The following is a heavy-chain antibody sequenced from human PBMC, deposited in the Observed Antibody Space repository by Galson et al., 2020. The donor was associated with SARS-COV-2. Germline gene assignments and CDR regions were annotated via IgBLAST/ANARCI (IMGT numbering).Heavy chain of an antibody. CDR2: IYHSGST. Sequence: SETLSLTCTVSGYSISSGYFWGWIRQPPGKGLEWMGSIYHSGSTYYNPSLNSRVTISVDTSKNQFSLKLSSVTAADTAVYYCATYSVVVVAPTPLRADYGGQGTLVTVSS. J-gene: IGHJ4*02. CDR3: ATYSVVVVAPTPLRADY. CDR1: GYSISSGYF. V-gene: IGHV4-38-2*02. D-gene: IGHD2-15*01.